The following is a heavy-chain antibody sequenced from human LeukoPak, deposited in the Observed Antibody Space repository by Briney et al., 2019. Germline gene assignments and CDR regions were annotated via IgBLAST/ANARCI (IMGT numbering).Heavy chain of an antibody. V-gene: IGHV4-4*02. D-gene: IGHD3-10*01. CDR1: GGSISSDYW. CDR2: IHYSGTT. Sequence: SETLSLTCAVSGGSISSDYWWSWVRQPPGKGLEYIGEIHYSGTTNYNPSLKSRVTISLDKSKNQISLNLNSVTAADTAVFYCARGSHDTIRGVLDIWGQGTMVTVSS. J-gene: IGHJ3*02. CDR3: ARGSHDTIRGVLDI.